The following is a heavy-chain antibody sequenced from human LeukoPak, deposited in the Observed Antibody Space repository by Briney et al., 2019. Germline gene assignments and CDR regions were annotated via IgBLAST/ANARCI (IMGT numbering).Heavy chain of an antibody. V-gene: IGHV2-5*02. J-gene: IGHJ4*02. Sequence: SGLTLVKPTQTLTLTCSFPGFSLSTSETGVDWIRQHPGKALEWLAILYWGDDKRYSPSLKSRLTITNDTSKDQVVLTKSNMDPVDTATYYCARRAGGSSFDFWGAGTQVTVSS. CDR1: GFSLSTSETG. CDR3: ARRAGGSSFDF. CDR2: LYWGDDK. D-gene: IGHD3-10*01.